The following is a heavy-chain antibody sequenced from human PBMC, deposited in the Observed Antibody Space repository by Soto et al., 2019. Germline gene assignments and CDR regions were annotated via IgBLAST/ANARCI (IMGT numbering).Heavy chain of an antibody. V-gene: IGHV1-69*01. J-gene: IGHJ6*02. CDR3: ARPSPIYGSGSYYNGNYYYYGMDV. Sequence: QVQLVQSGAEVKKPGSSVKVSCKASGGTFSSYAISWVRQAPGQGLEWMGGIIPIFGTANYAQKFQDRVTITADESTSTAYMELSSLRSEDTAVYYCARPSPIYGSGSYYNGNYYYYGMDVWGQGTTVTVSS. CDR1: GGTFSSYA. D-gene: IGHD3-10*01. CDR2: IIPIFGTA.